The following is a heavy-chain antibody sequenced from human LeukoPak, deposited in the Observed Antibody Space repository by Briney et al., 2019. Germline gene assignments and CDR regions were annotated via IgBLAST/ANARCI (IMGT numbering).Heavy chain of an antibody. CDR2: IDPSGGST. Sequence: ASVKVSCKASGYTFTNYYMHWVRQAPGQGLEWMGIIDPSGGSTRYAQKFQGRVTMTRDTSTSTVYMELSSLRSEDTAVYYCARAGYDYYYGMDVWGQGTTVTVSS. CDR1: GYTFTNYY. CDR3: ARAGYDYYYGMDV. J-gene: IGHJ6*02. V-gene: IGHV1-46*01.